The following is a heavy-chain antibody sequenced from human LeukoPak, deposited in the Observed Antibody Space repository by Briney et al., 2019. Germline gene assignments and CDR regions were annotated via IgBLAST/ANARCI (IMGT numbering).Heavy chain of an antibody. CDR1: GFTFSLYN. D-gene: IGHD5-12*01. V-gene: IGHV3-30*09. J-gene: IGHJ6*02. CDR2: ISFGGSPT. Sequence: GGSLRLSCAGSGFTFSLYNMHWVRQAPGKGLEWVALISFGGSPTYYADSVRGRFAISRDNSKNTLFLQMSSLKAEDTAVYYCAREGASNGYHYGMDVWGQGTTVSVSS. CDR3: AREGASNGYHYGMDV.